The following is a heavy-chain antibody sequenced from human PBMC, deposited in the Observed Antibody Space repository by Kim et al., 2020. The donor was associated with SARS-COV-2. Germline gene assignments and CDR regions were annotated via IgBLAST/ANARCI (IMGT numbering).Heavy chain of an antibody. Sequence: GGSLSLSCAASGFTFSSYSMNWVRQAPGRGLESVSSISSSSIYIYYADSVKGRFTISRDNAKNSLYLQMNSLRAEDTALYYCAREEDDSSGSPYGMDVWG. CDR3: AREEDDSSGSPYGMDV. CDR1: GFTFSSYS. D-gene: IGHD3-22*01. CDR2: ISSSSIYI. V-gene: IGHV3-21*01. J-gene: IGHJ6*01.